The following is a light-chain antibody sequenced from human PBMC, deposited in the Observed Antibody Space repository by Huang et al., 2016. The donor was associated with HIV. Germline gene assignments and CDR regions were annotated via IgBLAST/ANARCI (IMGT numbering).Light chain of an antibody. CDR3: HQYYDTPQT. V-gene: IGKV4-1*01. J-gene: IGKJ1*01. Sequence: DIVVTQSPDSLALSLGGRAAINCTASQSVLKTSNHKNCLSWYQLKPGQPPKLLIYWASTRESGVPDRFSGSGSGTHFTLTIASLQAEDVAVYYCHQYYDTPQTFGQGTKVEVK. CDR1: QSVLKTSNHKNC. CDR2: WAS.